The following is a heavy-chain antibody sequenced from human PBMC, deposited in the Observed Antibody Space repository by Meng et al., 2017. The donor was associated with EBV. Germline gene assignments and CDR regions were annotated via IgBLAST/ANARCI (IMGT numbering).Heavy chain of an antibody. CDR2: LIPMSDAP. J-gene: IGHJ4*02. Sequence: QGQLGQSGAEVNKPGSSVKVSCKTSGGTFRSDAVSWVRQAPGQGLEWMGGLIPMSDAPYYAQKFQDRVTITADESTSTHYMDLSGLRSEDTAVYYCASESGRGFTPDYWGQGTLVTVSS. CDR1: GGTFRSDA. D-gene: IGHD3-10*01. CDR3: ASESGRGFTPDY. V-gene: IGHV1-69*01.